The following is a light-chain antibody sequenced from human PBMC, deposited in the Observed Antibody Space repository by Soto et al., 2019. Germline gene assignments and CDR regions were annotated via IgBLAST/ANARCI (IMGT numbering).Light chain of an antibody. V-gene: IGKV1-39*01. J-gene: IGKJ2*01. Sequence: DIQMTQSPSSLSASVGDRVTITCRASQSVGSLLNWFQQKPGKAPKLLIYAASTLQSGAPSRFSGSGAGTDFTLIISSLQPEDFATCSCHQSSSLPYTFGQGTMVEI. CDR3: HQSSSLPYT. CDR1: QSVGSL. CDR2: AAS.